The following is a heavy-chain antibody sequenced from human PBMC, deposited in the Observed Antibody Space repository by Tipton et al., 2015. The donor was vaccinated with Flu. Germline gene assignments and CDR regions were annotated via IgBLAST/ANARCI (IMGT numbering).Heavy chain of an antibody. J-gene: IGHJ6*02. D-gene: IGHD2-15*01. CDR2: IYASGST. V-gene: IGHV4-4*07. CDR1: GDSISSFY. Sequence: TLSLTCTVSGDSISSFYWSWIRQPAGKGLEWIGRIYASGSTNYNPSLKSRVTMSLDMSKNQLSLRLSSVTVADTAVYYCARGGDISDVWGQGTTVTVSS. CDR3: ARGGDISDV.